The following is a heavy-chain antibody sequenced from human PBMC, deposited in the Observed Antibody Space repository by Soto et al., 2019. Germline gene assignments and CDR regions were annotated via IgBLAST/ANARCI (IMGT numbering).Heavy chain of an antibody. V-gene: IGHV3-23*01. D-gene: IGHD3-22*01. CDR2: ISSSGGSI. CDR1: GFTFSSYA. Sequence: GGSLRLSCAASGFTFSSYAMSWIRQAPGKGLEWVSVISSSGGSIYYSDSVKGRFTISRDNSKNTLYLQMNSLRAEDTAVYYCAGSEYSSGPRAFDIWGQGTMVTVSS. J-gene: IGHJ3*02. CDR3: AGSEYSSGPRAFDI.